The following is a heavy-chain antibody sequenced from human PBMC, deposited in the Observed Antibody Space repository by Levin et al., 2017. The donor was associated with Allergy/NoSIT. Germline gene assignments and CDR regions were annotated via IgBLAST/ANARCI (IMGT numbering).Heavy chain of an antibody. CDR1: GFSVSNFW. V-gene: IGHV3-15*01. D-gene: IGHD6-19*01. CDR3: TSSLVAGAFSI. J-gene: IGHJ3*02. Sequence: ETLSLTCAASGFSVSNFWMSWVRQAPGKGLEWVGRLTSKTAGGTADYVAPVRGRFTISRDDSKNTLYLQMNSLTTEDTALYYCTSSLVAGAFSIWGQGTRVTVSS. CDR2: LTSKTAGGTA.